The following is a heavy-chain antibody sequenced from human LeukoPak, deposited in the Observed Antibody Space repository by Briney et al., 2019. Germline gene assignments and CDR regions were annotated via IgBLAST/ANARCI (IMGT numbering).Heavy chain of an antibody. D-gene: IGHD3-22*01. CDR1: GFTFSIYA. V-gene: IGHV3-23*01. CDR3: AKDRPNYYDTSGHYYRRNGDC. CDR2: ITSSSAGT. J-gene: IGHJ4*02. Sequence: GGSLRLSCAASGFTFSIYAISWARQAPGKGLEWVSSITSSSAGTYYPDSVKGRFTISRDNSENTLYLQMNSLRAEDTAVYYCAKDRPNYYDTSGHYYRRNGDCWGQGTLVTVS.